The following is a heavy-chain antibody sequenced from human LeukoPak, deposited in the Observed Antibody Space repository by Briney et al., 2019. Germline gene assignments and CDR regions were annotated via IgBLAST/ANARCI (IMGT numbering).Heavy chain of an antibody. D-gene: IGHD5-18*01. CDR3: ARRLEGYSYGYIDY. CDR2: ICRSGST. CDR1: GGSISSGGYS. Sequence: SQTLSLTCAVSGGSISSGGYSWSWIPQPPGKGLEWIGYICRSGSTYYNPSLKSRVTISVDRSKNQFSLKLSSVTAADTAVYYCARRLEGYSYGYIDYWGQGTLVTVSS. J-gene: IGHJ4*02. V-gene: IGHV4-30-2*01.